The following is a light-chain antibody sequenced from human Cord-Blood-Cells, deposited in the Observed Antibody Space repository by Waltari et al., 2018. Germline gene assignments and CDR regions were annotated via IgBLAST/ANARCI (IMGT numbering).Light chain of an antibody. Sequence: QSALTQPASVSGSPGQSITISCTGTSSDVGGYNYVSWYQQHPGKAPKLMIYDVSHRPSVVSNRFSGSNSGNTASLTISGLQAEDEAEYYCSSYTSSSTLVFGGGTKLTVL. CDR3: SSYTSSSTLV. CDR2: DVS. J-gene: IGLJ2*01. CDR1: SSDVGGYNY. V-gene: IGLV2-14*01.